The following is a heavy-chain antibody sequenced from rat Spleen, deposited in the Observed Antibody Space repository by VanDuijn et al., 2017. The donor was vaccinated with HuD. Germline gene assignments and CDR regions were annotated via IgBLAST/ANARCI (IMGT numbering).Heavy chain of an antibody. CDR3: TRDYGPLTTEGIVFDY. D-gene: IGHD1-11*01. J-gene: IGHJ2*01. CDR1: GFTLNNYW. V-gene: IGHV5-31*01. CDR2: ITNTCGST. Sequence: EVQLVESGGGLVQPGRSLKLSCVASGFTLNNYWMTWIRQAPGKGLEWVASITNTCGSTYYPDSVKGRFTISRDNAKRPLYLQMNSLRSEDTATYYCTRDYGPLTTEGIVFDYWGQGVMVTVSS.